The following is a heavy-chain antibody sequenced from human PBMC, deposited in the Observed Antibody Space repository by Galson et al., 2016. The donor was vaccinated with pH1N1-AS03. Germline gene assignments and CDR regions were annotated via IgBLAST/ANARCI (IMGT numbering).Heavy chain of an antibody. D-gene: IGHD6-19*01. CDR3: ARDVSGPDDY. CDR1: GFTFSRYW. J-gene: IGHJ4*02. V-gene: IGHV3-74*01. Sequence: LRLSCAASGFTFSRYWVHWVRQAPGKGLVWVSHINEDGSTTRYADSVKGRFTISRDNSESTLYLQMNSLGDDDTAVYYCARDVSGPDDYWGQGTLVTVPS. CDR2: INEDGSTT.